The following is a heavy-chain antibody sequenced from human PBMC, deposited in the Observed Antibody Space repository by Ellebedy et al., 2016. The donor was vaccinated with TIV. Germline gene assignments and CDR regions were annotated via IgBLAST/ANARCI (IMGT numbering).Heavy chain of an antibody. J-gene: IGHJ2*01. CDR1: GGTLSSYA. Sequence: AASVKVSCKASGGTLSSYAISWVRQAPGQGLEWMGGIMPLFGKVNYAQKFQGRVTITADESTSTANMELSSLTSEDTAVYYCARDRGHYDSSRNYYEGYFDLWGRGTLVTVSS. CDR2: IMPLFGKV. V-gene: IGHV1-69*13. D-gene: IGHD3-22*01. CDR3: ARDRGHYDSSRNYYEGYFDL.